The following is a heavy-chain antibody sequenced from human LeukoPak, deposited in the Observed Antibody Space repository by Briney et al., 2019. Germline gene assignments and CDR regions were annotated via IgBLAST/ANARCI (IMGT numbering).Heavy chain of an antibody. D-gene: IGHD3-10*01. Sequence: PGRSLRLSCAASGFTFSSFAIHWVRQAPGKGLEWVAVISYDGRTKFYADSVQGRFTISRDNSKNTLYLQMNSLRTEDTAVYYCARDEDFYGSGTYYVFDYWGQGTLVTVSS. V-gene: IGHV3-30*04. J-gene: IGHJ4*02. CDR3: ARDEDFYGSGTYYVFDY. CDR1: GFTFSSFA. CDR2: ISYDGRTK.